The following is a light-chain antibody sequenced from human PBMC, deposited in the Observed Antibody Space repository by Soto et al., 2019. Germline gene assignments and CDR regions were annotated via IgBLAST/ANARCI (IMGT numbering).Light chain of an antibody. CDR1: QDISNY. V-gene: IGKV1-33*01. CDR3: QQYDNLPPFT. Sequence: DIQMTQSPSSLSASVGDRVTITCQASQDISNYLNWYQQKPGKAPKLLIYDASNLETGVPSRFSGSGSGTDFTFTISSLQPEDIATYYCQQYDNLPPFTFVTGNKVDI. CDR2: DAS. J-gene: IGKJ3*01.